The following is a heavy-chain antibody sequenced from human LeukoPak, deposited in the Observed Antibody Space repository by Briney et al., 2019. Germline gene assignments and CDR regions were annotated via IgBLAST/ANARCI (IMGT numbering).Heavy chain of an antibody. V-gene: IGHV4-39*02. Sequence: SETLSLTCTVSGGSIRSSTYYWGWIRRPPGKGLEWIGSIYYSGSTYYNPSLKSRVSISVDTSKNQSSLKLSSVTAADTAVYYCAREVGYYDSSGKYNWFDPWGQGTLVTVSS. CDR3: AREVGYYDSSGKYNWFDP. CDR2: IYYSGST. CDR1: GGSIRSSTYY. J-gene: IGHJ5*02. D-gene: IGHD3-22*01.